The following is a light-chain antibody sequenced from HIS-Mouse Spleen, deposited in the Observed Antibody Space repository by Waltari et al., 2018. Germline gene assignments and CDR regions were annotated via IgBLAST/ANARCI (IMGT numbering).Light chain of an antibody. J-gene: IGLJ2*01. CDR2: DVS. CDR1: SRDVGGYNH. CDR3: SSYTSSSFNVV. Sequence: QSALTQPASVSGSPGQSITIPCTGTSRDVGGYNHVPWYQQHPGKAPKLMIYDVSNRPSGVSNRFSGSKSGNTASLTISGLQAEDEADYYCSSYTSSSFNVVFGGGTKLTVL. V-gene: IGLV2-14*03.